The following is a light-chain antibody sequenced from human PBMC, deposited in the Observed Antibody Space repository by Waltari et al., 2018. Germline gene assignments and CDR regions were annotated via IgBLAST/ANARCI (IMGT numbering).Light chain of an antibody. J-gene: IGKJ1*01. Sequence: LTQSPGTLSLSPWESATLSCRASENIRIFLACYQQKPGQAPRLLIYDTSTRATGIPYRFSGSGSGTDFSLTISRLEPEDFAVYYCQKYGTVPATFGQGTKVEIK. V-gene: IGKV3-20*01. CDR1: ENIRIF. CDR2: DTS. CDR3: QKYGTVPAT.